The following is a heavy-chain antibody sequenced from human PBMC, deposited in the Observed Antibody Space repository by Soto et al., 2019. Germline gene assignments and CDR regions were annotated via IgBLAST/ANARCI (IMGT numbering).Heavy chain of an antibody. CDR1: GGYISSSGYY. V-gene: IGHV4-39*01. J-gene: IGHJ4*02. D-gene: IGHD6-13*01. CDR2: IHYSGST. Sequence: QLQLQESGPGLVKPSETLSLTCTVSGGYISSSGYYWGWVRQPPGKGLEWIGSIHYSGSTYYNPSLKSRITISVDTSKSQFSLKLISVTAAGTAVYYCTTEIAAAGAYWGQGTLVTVSS. CDR3: TTEIAAAGAY.